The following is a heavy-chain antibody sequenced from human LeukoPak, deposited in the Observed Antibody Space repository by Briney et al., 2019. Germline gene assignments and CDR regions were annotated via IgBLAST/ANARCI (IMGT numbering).Heavy chain of an antibody. CDR1: GFTFTRYW. J-gene: IGHJ6*04. CDR2: INTDGSST. Sequence: PGGSLRLSCAASGFTFTRYWMHWVRQALGKGLVWVSRINTDGSSTSYADSVKGRFTISRDNAMNTLYLQMNSLRAEDTAVYYCVRVNGIRSSYYSVWGKGTTVTVSS. V-gene: IGHV3-74*01. D-gene: IGHD2-15*01. CDR3: VRVNGIRSSYYSV.